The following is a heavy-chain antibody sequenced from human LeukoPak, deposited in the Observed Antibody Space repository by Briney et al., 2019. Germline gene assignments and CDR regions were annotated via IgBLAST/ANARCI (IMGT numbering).Heavy chain of an antibody. CDR2: IYTSGST. Sequence: PSETLSLTCTVFGGSISSGSYYWSWIRQPAGKGLEWIGRIYTSGSTNYNPSLKSRVTISVDTSKNQFSLKLSSVTAADTAVYYCARELGYCSSTSCYDWFDPWGQGTLVTVSS. D-gene: IGHD2-2*01. CDR1: GGSISSGSYY. CDR3: ARELGYCSSTSCYDWFDP. J-gene: IGHJ5*02. V-gene: IGHV4-61*02.